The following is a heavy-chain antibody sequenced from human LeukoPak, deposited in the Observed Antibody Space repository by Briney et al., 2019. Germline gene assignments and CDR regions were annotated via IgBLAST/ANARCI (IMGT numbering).Heavy chain of an antibody. CDR2: LYSGGST. Sequence: LRXSCAASXXTXXSTXMSWVRXAPGKGLXWVXTLYSGGSTHYADSVKGRFTISRDNSKNTLYLQMNSLRAEDTAVYYCVRDSPDPPYTSGWYGNWGQGTLVTVSS. V-gene: IGHV3-53*01. CDR1: XXTXXSTX. CDR3: VRDSPDPPYTSGWYGN. J-gene: IGHJ4*02. D-gene: IGHD6-13*01.